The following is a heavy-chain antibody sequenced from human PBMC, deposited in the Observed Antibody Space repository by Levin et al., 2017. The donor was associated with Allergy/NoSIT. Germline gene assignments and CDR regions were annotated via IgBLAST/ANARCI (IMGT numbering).Heavy chain of an antibody. Sequence: PGGSLRLSCAASGFTFSDFYMSWIHQAPGKGLEWVSYISGDGNSMYTSDSVRGRFTISRDNARNSLYLQMDSLRVEDTAVYYCGRGRSSWYFGGGQGTLVTVSS. J-gene: IGHJ4*02. CDR3: GRGRSSWYFG. V-gene: IGHV3-11*01. CDR1: GFTFSDFY. CDR2: ISGDGNSM. D-gene: IGHD6-13*01.